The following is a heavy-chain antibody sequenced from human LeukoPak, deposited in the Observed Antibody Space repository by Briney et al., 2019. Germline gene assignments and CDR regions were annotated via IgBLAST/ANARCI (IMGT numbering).Heavy chain of an antibody. CDR3: ARQGVDRYYYDSSGSNKGFDY. Sequence: SETLSPTCTVSGGSISSSSYYWGWIRQPPGKGLGWIGSIYYSGSTYYNPSLKSRVTISVDTSKNQFSLKLSSVTAADTAVYYCARQGVDRYYYDSSGSNKGFDYWGQGTLVTVSS. J-gene: IGHJ4*02. D-gene: IGHD3-22*01. V-gene: IGHV4-39*01. CDR2: IYYSGST. CDR1: GGSISSSSYY.